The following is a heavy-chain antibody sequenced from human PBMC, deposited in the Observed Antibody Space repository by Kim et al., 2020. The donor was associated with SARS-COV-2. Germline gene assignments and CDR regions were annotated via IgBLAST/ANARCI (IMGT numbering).Heavy chain of an antibody. J-gene: IGHJ4*02. CDR1: GFTFSDYY. Sequence: GGSLRLSCAASGFTFSDYYMNWIRQAPGKGLEWVSHISSSGTTIYYPDSVKGRFTISRDNAKNSLYLQMNSLRAEDTAVYYCARSDRCGGDCYPHYWGQGTLVTVSS. D-gene: IGHD2-21*02. CDR3: ARSDRCGGDCYPHY. CDR2: ISSSGTTI. V-gene: IGHV3-11*01.